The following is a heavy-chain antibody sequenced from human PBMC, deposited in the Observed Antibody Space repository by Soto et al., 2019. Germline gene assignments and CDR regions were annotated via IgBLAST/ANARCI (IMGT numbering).Heavy chain of an antibody. CDR3: ARGSRLLFASVYYYYYMDV. D-gene: IGHD2-21*01. Sequence: QVQLQQWGAGLLKPSETLSLTCAVYGGSFSGYYWSWIRQPPGKGLEWIGEINHSGSTNYNPSLKSRVTISVDTSKNHFSLKLSSVTAADTAVYYCARGSRLLFASVYYYYYMDVWGKGTTVTVSS. CDR2: INHSGST. J-gene: IGHJ6*03. V-gene: IGHV4-34*01. CDR1: GGSFSGYY.